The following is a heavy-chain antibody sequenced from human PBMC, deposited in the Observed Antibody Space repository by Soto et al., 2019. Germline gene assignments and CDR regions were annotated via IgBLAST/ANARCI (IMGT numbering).Heavy chain of an antibody. CDR3: ARDGNSGYDWGGYYFDY. J-gene: IGHJ4*02. V-gene: IGHV3-21*01. D-gene: IGHD5-12*01. CDR2: ISSSSSYI. CDR1: GFTFSSYS. Sequence: EVQLVESGGGLVKPGGSQRLSCAASGFTFSSYSMNWVRQAPGKGLEWVSSISSSSSYIYYADSVKGRFTISRDNAKNSLYLQMNSLRAEDTAVYYCARDGNSGYDWGGYYFDYWGQGTLVTVSS.